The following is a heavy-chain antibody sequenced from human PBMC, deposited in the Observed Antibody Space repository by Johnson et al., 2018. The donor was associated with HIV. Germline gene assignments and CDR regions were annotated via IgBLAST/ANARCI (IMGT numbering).Heavy chain of an antibody. V-gene: IGHV3-30*02. CDR2: IRYDGGNK. CDR1: GFTLSNYG. CDR3: ARQLGSDAFDI. J-gene: IGHJ3*02. D-gene: IGHD7-27*01. Sequence: QVQLVESGGGLIQPGGSLRLPCVASGFTLSNYGMHWVRQAPGKGLEWVAFIRYDGGNKYFADSVKGRFTISRDNSKNSLYLQMNSLRAEDTAVYYCARQLGSDAFDIWGQGTMVTVSS.